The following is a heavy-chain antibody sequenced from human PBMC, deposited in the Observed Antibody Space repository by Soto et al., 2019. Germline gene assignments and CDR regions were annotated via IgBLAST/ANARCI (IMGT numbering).Heavy chain of an antibody. CDR2: INTAGGDT. J-gene: IGHJ6*02. D-gene: IGHD3-16*01. CDR3: ARMMGYLLGVDHYYDGLDV. Sequence: QVQLVQSGAEVKKPGASVKLSCTASGYTFTSYYMHWVRQAPGQGLEWMGVINTAGGDTTYAEKFQGRVTMTRDTSTRTVYMDMSSLQSDDSAVYYYARMMGYLLGVDHYYDGLDVWGHGTTVTVSS. CDR1: GYTFTSYY. V-gene: IGHV1-46*01.